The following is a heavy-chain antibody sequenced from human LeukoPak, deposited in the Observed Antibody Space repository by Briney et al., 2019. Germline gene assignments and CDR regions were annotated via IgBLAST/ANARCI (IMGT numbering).Heavy chain of an antibody. D-gene: IGHD5-12*01. V-gene: IGHV3-48*03. CDR2: ISSSGSTI. CDR1: GFTFSSYE. Sequence: QPGGSLRLSCAASGFTFSSYEMNWVRQAPGKGLEWVSYISSSGSTIYYADSVKGRFTISRDNAKTSLYLQMNSLRAEDTAVYYCARDQGGYDLFDYWGQGTLVTVSS. J-gene: IGHJ4*02. CDR3: ARDQGGYDLFDY.